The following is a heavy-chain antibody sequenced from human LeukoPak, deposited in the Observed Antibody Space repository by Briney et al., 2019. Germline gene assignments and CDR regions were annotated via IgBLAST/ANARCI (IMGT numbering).Heavy chain of an antibody. J-gene: IGHJ4*02. D-gene: IGHD2-15*01. CDR1: GFSFSGSY. CDR2: ISGSSNDI. CDR3: AKAPVTSCRGAFCYPFDS. Sequence: PGGSLRLSCAASGFSFSGSYMSWIRQAPGKGLEWVSYISGSSNDINYADSVRGRFTISRDNSRNTMYLQMNSLRAEDAAVYYCAKAPVTSCRGAFCYPFDSWGQGTLVTVSS. V-gene: IGHV3-11*05.